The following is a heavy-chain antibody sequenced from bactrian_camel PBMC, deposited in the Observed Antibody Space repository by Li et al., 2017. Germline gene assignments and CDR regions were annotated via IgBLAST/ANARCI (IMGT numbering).Heavy chain of an antibody. CDR3: VADRCAPLGAIGRGRTQEFDH. Sequence: HVQLVESGGGSVQAGGSLRLSCAITGSDDYFNCLGWFRQAPGKERESVASIYTDGKVYYTLEGRFTISQDNAENAVYLQMNSLKPEDTGTYYCVADRCAPLGAIGRGRTQEFDHWGQGTQVTVS. D-gene: IGHD2*01. CDR1: GSDDYFNC. CDR2: IYTDGKV. V-gene: IGHV3S53*01. J-gene: IGHJ4*01.